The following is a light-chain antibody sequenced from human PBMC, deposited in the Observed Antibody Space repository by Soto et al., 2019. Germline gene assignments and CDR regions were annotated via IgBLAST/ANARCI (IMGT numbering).Light chain of an antibody. V-gene: IGKV3-20*01. CDR2: GAS. Sequence: EIVLTQSPGTLSLSPGERATLSCRASQSVSSSYLAWYQQKPGQAPRLLIYGASSRATGIPDRFSCSGSGTDFTLTISSLEPEDFAVYYCQQYGSSPPEYTFGQGTKLEIK. CDR1: QSVSSSY. J-gene: IGKJ2*01. CDR3: QQYGSSPPEYT.